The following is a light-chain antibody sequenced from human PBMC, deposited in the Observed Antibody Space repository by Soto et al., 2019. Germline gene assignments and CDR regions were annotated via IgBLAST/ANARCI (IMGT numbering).Light chain of an antibody. CDR1: SSNVGSNT. V-gene: IGLV1-44*01. Sequence: QSVLTQPPSASGTPGQRVTISFSGSSSNVGSNTVSWYQQLPGTAPKVLIYSDDQRPSGVPDRFSGSRSGASASLAISGLQSGDEADYYCASWEDSLNGWVIGGGTKVTVL. CDR3: ASWEDSLNGWV. CDR2: SDD. J-gene: IGLJ3*02.